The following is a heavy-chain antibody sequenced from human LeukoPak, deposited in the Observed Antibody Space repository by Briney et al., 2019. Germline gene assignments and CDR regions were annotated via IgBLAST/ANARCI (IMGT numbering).Heavy chain of an antibody. D-gene: IGHD6-13*01. J-gene: IGHJ6*03. CDR1: GFTVSSNY. CDR3: AKDGDSSSWYYYYYMDV. CDR2: IYSGGST. Sequence: GGSLRLSCAASGFTVSSNYMSWVRQAPGTGLEWVSVIYSGGSTYYADSVKGRFTISRDNSKNTLYLQMNSLRAEDTAVYYCAKDGDSSSWYYYYYMDVWGKGTTVTVSS. V-gene: IGHV3-66*02.